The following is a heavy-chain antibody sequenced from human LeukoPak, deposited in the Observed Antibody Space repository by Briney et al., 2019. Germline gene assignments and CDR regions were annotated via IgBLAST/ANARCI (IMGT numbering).Heavy chain of an antibody. D-gene: IGHD5-18*01. J-gene: IGHJ3*02. CDR2: ISWNSGSI. V-gene: IGHV3-9*01. CDR3: VKGGYSYHDAFDI. Sequence: GGSLRLSCAASGFTFDDYAMHWVRQAPGKGLEWVSGISWNSGSIGYADSVKGRFTISRDNAKNSLYLQMNSLRAEDTALYYCVKGGYSYHDAFDIWGQGTMVTVSS. CDR1: GFTFDDYA.